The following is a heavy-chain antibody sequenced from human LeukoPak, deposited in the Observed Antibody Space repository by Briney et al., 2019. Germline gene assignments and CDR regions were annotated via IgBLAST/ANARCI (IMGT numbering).Heavy chain of an antibody. Sequence: SETLSLTCTASGYSISSGYYWGWIRQPPGKGLEWIGEINHSGSTNYNPSLKSRVTISVDTSKNQFSLKLSSVTAADTAVYYCASFGGRYQLLKYRNWFDPWGQGTLVTVSS. CDR1: GYSISSGYY. V-gene: IGHV4-38-2*02. CDR3: ASFGGRYQLLKYRNWFDP. J-gene: IGHJ5*02. D-gene: IGHD2-2*01. CDR2: INHSGST.